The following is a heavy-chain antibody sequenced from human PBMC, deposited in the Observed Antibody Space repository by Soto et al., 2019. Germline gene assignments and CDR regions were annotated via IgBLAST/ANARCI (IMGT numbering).Heavy chain of an antibody. D-gene: IGHD1-1*01. CDR2: IYYSGST. V-gene: IGHV4-39*01. CDR1: GGSISSSSYY. Sequence: QLQLQESGPGLVKPSETLSLTCTVSGGSISSSSYYWGWIRQPPGKGLEWIGSIYYSGSTYYNPSLKSRVTISVDTSKNQFSLKLSSVTAADTAVYYCARLYQDWNDNHAFDIWGQGTMVTVSS. CDR3: ARLYQDWNDNHAFDI. J-gene: IGHJ3*02.